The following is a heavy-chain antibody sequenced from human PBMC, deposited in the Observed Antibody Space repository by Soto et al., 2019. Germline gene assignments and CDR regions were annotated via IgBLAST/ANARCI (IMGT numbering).Heavy chain of an antibody. Sequence: PGGSLRLSCAASGFTFNTYDMHWVRQAPGKGLDWVAVIWFDVSNKYYADSVKGRFTISRDNSKNSLYLQMNSLRDEDTAVYYCARDLLGTMVRGVIGGMDVWGQGTTVTVSS. J-gene: IGHJ6*02. CDR1: GFTFNTYD. CDR3: ARDLLGTMVRGVIGGMDV. D-gene: IGHD3-10*01. V-gene: IGHV3-33*01. CDR2: IWFDVSNK.